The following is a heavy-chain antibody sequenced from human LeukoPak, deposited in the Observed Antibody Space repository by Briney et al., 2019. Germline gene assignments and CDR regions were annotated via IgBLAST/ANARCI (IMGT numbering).Heavy chain of an antibody. CDR3: AKDDFRSHIVATGRGLLSY. CDR1: GFTFNNCG. V-gene: IGHV3-30*02. D-gene: IGHD5-12*01. J-gene: IGHJ4*02. CDR2: IRYDGSNK. Sequence: PGGSLRLSCAASGFTFNNCGKHWVRQAPAKGLEWVSFIRYDGSNKYYADSVQGRFTIPRDNSKNTLYLQMNSLIAADNAAYYCAKDDFRSHIVATGRGLLSYWGQGTLVTVSS.